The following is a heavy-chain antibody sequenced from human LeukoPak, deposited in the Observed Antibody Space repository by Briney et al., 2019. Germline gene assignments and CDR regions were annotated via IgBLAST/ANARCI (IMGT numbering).Heavy chain of an antibody. Sequence: SETLSLTCTVSGGSISSSSYYRGWIRQPPGKGLEWIGSIYYSGSTYYNPSLKSRVTISVDTSKNQFSLKLSPVTAADTAVYYCAREPSLIQGAFDIWGQGTMVTVSS. CDR1: GGSISSSSYY. J-gene: IGHJ3*02. CDR3: AREPSLIQGAFDI. D-gene: IGHD2-21*01. V-gene: IGHV4-39*07. CDR2: IYYSGST.